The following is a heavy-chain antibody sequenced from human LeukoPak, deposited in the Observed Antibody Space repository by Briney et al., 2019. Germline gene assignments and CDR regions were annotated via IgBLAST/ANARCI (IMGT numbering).Heavy chain of an antibody. V-gene: IGHV4-34*01. CDR1: GGSFSGYY. J-gene: IGHJ4*02. CDR2: ISHSGGT. CDR3: ARKLWSYFDY. D-gene: IGHD3-10*01. Sequence: SETLSLTCAVYGGSFSGYYWSWIRQPPGKGLEWIGEISHSGGTNYNPSLKSRVTISVDTSKNQFSLKLSSVTAADTAVYYCARKLWSYFDYWGQGTLVTVSS.